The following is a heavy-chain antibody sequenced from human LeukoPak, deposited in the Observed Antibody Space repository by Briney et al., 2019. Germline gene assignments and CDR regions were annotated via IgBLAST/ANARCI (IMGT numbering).Heavy chain of an antibody. D-gene: IGHD1-26*01. CDR1: GFTFSSYS. V-gene: IGHV3-48*02. J-gene: IGHJ4*02. CDR2: ITASATAM. CDR3: ASSGSYRFDY. Sequence: GGSLRLSCAASGFTFSSYSMNWVRQAPGKGLEWVSHITASATAMFYADSVKGRFTISRDNAKNSLYLQMNSLRDEDTAVYYCASSGSYRFDYWGQGTLVTVSS.